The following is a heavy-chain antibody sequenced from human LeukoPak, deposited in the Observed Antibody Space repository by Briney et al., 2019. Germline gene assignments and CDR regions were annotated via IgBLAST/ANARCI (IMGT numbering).Heavy chain of an antibody. CDR1: GGSFSGYY. V-gene: IGHV4-34*01. Sequence: PSETLSLTCAVYGGSFSGYYWSWIRQPPGKGLEWIGEINHSGSTNYNPSLKSRVTISVDTSKNQFSLKLSSVTAADTAVYYCARVPGYSYGFDYWGQGTLVTVSP. CDR3: ARVPGYSYGFDY. J-gene: IGHJ4*02. D-gene: IGHD5-18*01. CDR2: INHSGST.